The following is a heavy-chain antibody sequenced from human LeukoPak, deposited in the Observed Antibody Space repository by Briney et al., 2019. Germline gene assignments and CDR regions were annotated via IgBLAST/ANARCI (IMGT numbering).Heavy chain of an antibody. J-gene: IGHJ6*02. D-gene: IGHD2-2*01. CDR2: IWYDGSKK. CDR3: ARDPRCSSMSCYRSSFYGMDV. CDR1: GFTFSSYG. Sequence: GGSLRLSCAASGFTFSSYGMHWVRQAPGKGLEWVAVIWYDGSKKYYADSVKGRFTISRDNSKNTLDLQMNSLRAEDTAVYYCARDPRCSSMSCYRSSFYGMDVWGQGTTVTVSS. V-gene: IGHV3-33*01.